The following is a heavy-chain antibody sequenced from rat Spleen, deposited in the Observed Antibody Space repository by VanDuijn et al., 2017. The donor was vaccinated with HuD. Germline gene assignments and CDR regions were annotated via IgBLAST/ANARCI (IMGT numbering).Heavy chain of an antibody. CDR3: AREAGIPFPYFDY. Sequence: EVQLVESGGGLVQPGRSLKLSCAASGFTFSNYGMHWIRQAPTKGLEWVASISYDGNNTYYRDSVKGRFSISRENAESTLYLQMDSLRSEDTATYYCAREAGIPFPYFDYWGQGVMVTVSS. D-gene: IGHD1-4*01. CDR1: GFTFSNYG. V-gene: IGHV5-19*01. CDR2: ISYDGNNT. J-gene: IGHJ2*01.